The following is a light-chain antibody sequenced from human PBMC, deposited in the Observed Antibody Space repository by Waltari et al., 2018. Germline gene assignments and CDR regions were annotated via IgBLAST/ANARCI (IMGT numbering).Light chain of an antibody. CDR1: QSISSY. CDR3: QQSYRTSLT. CDR2: AAS. V-gene: IGKV1-39*01. J-gene: IGKJ4*01. Sequence: TCRASQSISSYFNWYQEKPRKAPKILIYAASRLQSGGPSRFSGSGIGTDFTLTISSLQTEDCATYNCQQSYRTSLTFGGVTKVESK.